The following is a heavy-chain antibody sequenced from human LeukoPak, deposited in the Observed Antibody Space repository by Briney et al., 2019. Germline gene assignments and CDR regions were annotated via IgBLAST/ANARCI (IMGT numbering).Heavy chain of an antibody. CDR2: IYTSGST. Sequence: SETLSLTCTVSGGSISSYYWSWIRQPAGKGLEWIGRIYTSGSTNYNPSLKSRVTMSVDTSKNQFSLKLSSVTAADTAVYYRARYSTVVVPAAPTGRYWYFDLWGRGTLVTVSS. J-gene: IGHJ2*01. D-gene: IGHD2-2*01. CDR3: ARYSTVVVPAAPTGRYWYFDL. V-gene: IGHV4-4*07. CDR1: GGSISSYY.